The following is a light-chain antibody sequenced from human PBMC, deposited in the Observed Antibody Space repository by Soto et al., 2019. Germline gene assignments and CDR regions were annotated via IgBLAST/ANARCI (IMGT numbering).Light chain of an antibody. J-gene: IGKJ1*01. V-gene: IGKV3-20*01. CDR1: QSVSSTY. CDR3: QQYGSTPWS. CDR2: GAS. Sequence: EVVLTQSPGTLSLSPGERATLSCRASQSVSSTYLAWYQQRPGQAPRLLIYGASTRATDIPDRISGSGSGTDFTLTVSRLEPEDFAVYYCQQYGSTPWSFGQGTKVEIK.